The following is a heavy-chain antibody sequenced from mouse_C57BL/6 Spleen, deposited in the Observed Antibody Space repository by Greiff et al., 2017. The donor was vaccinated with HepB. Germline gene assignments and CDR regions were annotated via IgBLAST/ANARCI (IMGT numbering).Heavy chain of an antibody. V-gene: IGHV1-69*01. CDR1: GYTFTSYW. CDR3: ARGRIYYYGSSSYFDY. Sequence: QVQLQQPGAELVMPGASVKLSCKASGYTFTSYWMHWVKQRPGQGLEWIGEIDPSDSYTNYNQKFKGKSTLTVDKSSSTAYMQLSSLTSEDSAVYYCARGRIYYYGSSSYFDYWGQGTTLTVSS. J-gene: IGHJ2*01. D-gene: IGHD1-1*01. CDR2: IDPSDSYT.